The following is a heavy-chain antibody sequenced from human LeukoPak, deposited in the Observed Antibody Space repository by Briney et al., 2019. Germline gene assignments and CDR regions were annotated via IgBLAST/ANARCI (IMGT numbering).Heavy chain of an antibody. V-gene: IGHV1-18*01. CDR3: ARVRVVVPAAWFDP. D-gene: IGHD2-2*01. Sequence: ASVKVSRKASGYSLCILRISWVRQAPGQGLEWMGWISANTGNTHYAQKLQGRVTNTTDTSTSTAYMKLRSLRSDDTAVYYCARVRVVVPAAWFDPWGQGTLVTVSS. CDR2: ISANTGNT. J-gene: IGHJ5*02. CDR1: GYSLCILR.